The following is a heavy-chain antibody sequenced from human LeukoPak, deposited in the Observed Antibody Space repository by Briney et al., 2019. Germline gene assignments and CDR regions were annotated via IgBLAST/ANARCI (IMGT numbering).Heavy chain of an antibody. CDR3: AKNEVWWLPDS. CDR1: GFIFSNSG. Sequence: GGSLRLSCAASGFIFSNSGMHWVRQAPGKGLEWVAVIRHDGINKYYADFVKGRFTISRDNSKNTVYLQMNSLRADDTALYYCAKNEVWWLPDSWGQGTLVTVSS. D-gene: IGHD5-12*01. CDR2: IRHDGINK. V-gene: IGHV3-30*02. J-gene: IGHJ4*02.